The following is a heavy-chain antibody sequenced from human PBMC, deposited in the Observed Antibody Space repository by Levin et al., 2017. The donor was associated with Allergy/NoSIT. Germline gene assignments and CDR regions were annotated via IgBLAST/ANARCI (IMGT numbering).Heavy chain of an antibody. V-gene: IGHV3-49*04. D-gene: IGHD3-16*02. Sequence: GESLKISCTGSGFTFGDYAMSWVRQAPGKGLEWVGFIRNKAHGGTTEYAASVKGRLTISRDVSKSIAYLQMNSLKTEDTAVYFCARGGPPNYDYNWGSYRDGYFDYWGQGTLVTVSS. CDR2: IRNKAHGGTT. CDR1: GFTFGDYA. CDR3: ARGGPPNYDYNWGSYRDGYFDY. J-gene: IGHJ4*02.